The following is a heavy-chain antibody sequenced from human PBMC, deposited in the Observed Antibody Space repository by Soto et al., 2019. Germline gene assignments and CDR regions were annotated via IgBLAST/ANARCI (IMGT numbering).Heavy chain of an antibody. CDR1: GFTFSSYA. V-gene: IGHV3-30-3*01. D-gene: IGHD3-16*02. CDR2: ISYDGSNK. CDR3: ARDRGAYDYVWGSYRHDAFDI. J-gene: IGHJ3*02. Sequence: VQLLESGGGLVQPGGSLRLSCAASGFTFSSYAMSWVRQAPGKGLEWVAVISYDGSNKYYADSVKGRFTISRDNSKNTLYLQMNSLRAEDTAVYYCARDRGAYDYVWGSYRHDAFDIWGQGTMVTVSS.